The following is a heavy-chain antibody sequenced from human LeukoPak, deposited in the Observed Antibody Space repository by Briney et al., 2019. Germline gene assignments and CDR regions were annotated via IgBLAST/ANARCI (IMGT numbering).Heavy chain of an antibody. CDR3: ARKSASGYYSNFDY. CDR2: INPYSGVT. V-gene: IGHV1-2*02. Sequence: GASVKVSCKASGYTFTDSYMHWVRQAPGQGLKWMGWINPYSGVTNYAQEFQGRVTMTRDTSISTAYMELSRLTSDDTAVYYCARKSASGYYSNFDYWGQGTLVTVSS. CDR1: GYTFTDSY. D-gene: IGHD3-22*01. J-gene: IGHJ4*02.